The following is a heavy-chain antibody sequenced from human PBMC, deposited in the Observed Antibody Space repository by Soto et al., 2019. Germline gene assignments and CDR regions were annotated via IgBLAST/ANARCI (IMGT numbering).Heavy chain of an antibody. CDR3: ARARDGYNYYFDY. CDR2: IYYSGST. Sequence: PSETLSLTCTVSGGSISSYYWSWIRQPPGKGLEWIGYIYYSGSTNYNPSLKSRVTISVDTSKNQYSLKLSSVTAADTAVYYCARARDGYNYYFDYWGQRTLVIVSS. CDR1: GGSISSYY. D-gene: IGHD5-12*01. J-gene: IGHJ4*02. V-gene: IGHV4-59*01.